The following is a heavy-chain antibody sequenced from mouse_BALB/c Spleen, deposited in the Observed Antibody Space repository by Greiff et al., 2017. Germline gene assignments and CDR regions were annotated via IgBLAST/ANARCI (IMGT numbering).Heavy chain of an antibody. J-gene: IGHJ2*01. D-gene: IGHD1-1*01. CDR2: IYPGDGDT. Sequence: VQLQQSGPELVKPGASVKISCKASGYAFSSSWMNWVKQRPGQGLEWIGRIYPGDGDTNYNGKFKGKATLTADKSSSTAYMQLSSLTSVDSAVYFCARGFYGSCFDYWGQGTTLTVSS. CDR3: ARGFYGSCFDY. CDR1: GYAFSSSW. V-gene: IGHV1-82*01.